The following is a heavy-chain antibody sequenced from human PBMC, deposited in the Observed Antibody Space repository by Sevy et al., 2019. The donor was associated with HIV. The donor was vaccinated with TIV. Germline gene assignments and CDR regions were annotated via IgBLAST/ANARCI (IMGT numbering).Heavy chain of an antibody. Sequence: GGSLRLSCAPSGFTFSTYAMNWVRQAPGKGLEWVSSIGGSGRYTYYADSVEGRFTISRDNSKNMLYLQMNSLRVADTAVYYCAKGYCSGGTCPRDYYYYGMDVWDQGTTVTVSS. CDR1: GFTFSTYA. CDR3: AKGYCSGGTCPRDYYYYGMDV. D-gene: IGHD2-15*01. V-gene: IGHV3-23*01. J-gene: IGHJ6*02. CDR2: IGGSGRYT.